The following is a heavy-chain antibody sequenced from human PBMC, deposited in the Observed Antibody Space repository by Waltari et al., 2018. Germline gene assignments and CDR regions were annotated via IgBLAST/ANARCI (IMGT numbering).Heavy chain of an antibody. D-gene: IGHD1-26*01. V-gene: IGHV3-7*01. Sequence: VQLQESGPGLVKPSQTLSLTCTVSGGSISSGGYYWSWIRQHPGKGLEWVANIKQDGSEKYYVDSVKGRFTISRDNAKNSLYLQMNSLRAEDTAVYYCARGAGATIVDYYYGMDVWGQGTTVTVSS. CDR2: IKQDGSEK. CDR1: GGSISSGGYY. J-gene: IGHJ6*02. CDR3: ARGAGATIVDYYYGMDV.